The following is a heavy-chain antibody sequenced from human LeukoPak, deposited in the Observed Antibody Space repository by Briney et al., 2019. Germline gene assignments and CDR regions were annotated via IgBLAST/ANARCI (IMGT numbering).Heavy chain of an antibody. D-gene: IGHD4-23*01. V-gene: IGHV4-30-2*01. CDR2: IYHSGST. CDR1: GGSISSGGYY. Sequence: SETLSLTCTVSGGSISSGGYYWSWIRRPPGKGLEWIGYIYHSGSTYYNPSLKSRVTISVDRSKNQFSLKLSSVTAADTAVYYCARAILYGGNSGRASTFDYWGQGTLVTVSS. J-gene: IGHJ4*02. CDR3: ARAILYGGNSGRASTFDY.